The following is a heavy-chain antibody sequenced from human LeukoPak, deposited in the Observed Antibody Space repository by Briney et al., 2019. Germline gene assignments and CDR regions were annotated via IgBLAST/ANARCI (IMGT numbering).Heavy chain of an antibody. Sequence: GGSLRLSCAASGFTFSTYNMNWVRHAPGKGLEWISSITSSSSYIYYADSVKGRFAISRDNAKNSLYLQMNSLSPDDTAVYFCARDPYSGNYGNDYYYYMDVWGKGTTVTISS. CDR1: GFTFSTYN. D-gene: IGHD1-26*01. V-gene: IGHV3-21*06. CDR3: ARDPYSGNYGNDYYYYMDV. CDR2: ITSSSSYI. J-gene: IGHJ6*03.